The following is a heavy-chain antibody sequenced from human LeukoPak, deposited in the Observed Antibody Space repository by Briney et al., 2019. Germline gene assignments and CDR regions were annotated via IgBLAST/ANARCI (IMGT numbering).Heavy chain of an antibody. CDR1: GGSISSSSYY. Sequence: PSETLSLTCTVSGGSISSSSYYWGWIRQPPGKGLEWIGSIYYSGSTYYNPSLKSRVTISVDTSKNQFSLKLSSVTAADTAVYDCAREKGGILWFGELSYYFDYWGQGTLVTVSS. V-gene: IGHV4-39*02. D-gene: IGHD3-10*01. CDR3: AREKGGILWFGELSYYFDY. J-gene: IGHJ4*02. CDR2: IYYSGST.